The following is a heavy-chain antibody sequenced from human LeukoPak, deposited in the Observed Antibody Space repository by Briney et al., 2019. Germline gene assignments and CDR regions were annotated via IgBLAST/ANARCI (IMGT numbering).Heavy chain of an antibody. D-gene: IGHD1-26*01. J-gene: IGHJ4*02. CDR2: ISSSRYI. Sequence: PGRSLRLSCAASGFTFSSYSMTWVRQAPGKGLEWVSSISSSRYIYYADSVKGRFTISRDNAKNSLYLQMNSLRAEDTAVYYCARDSEGSYFDYWGQGTLVTVSS. CDR1: GFTFSSYS. CDR3: ARDSEGSYFDY. V-gene: IGHV3-21*01.